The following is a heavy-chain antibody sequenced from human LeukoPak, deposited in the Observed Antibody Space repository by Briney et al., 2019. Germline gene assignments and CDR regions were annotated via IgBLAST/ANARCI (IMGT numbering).Heavy chain of an antibody. CDR2: IAYGGTYT. D-gene: IGHD2/OR15-2a*01. CDR1: GFTFSDYA. CDR3: ARNKAITAFFGMDV. J-gene: IGHJ6*02. V-gene: IGHV3-30*03. Sequence: GTSLRLSCAASGFTFSDYAMHWVRQAPGKGLEWVAVIAYGGTYTHHADSLKGRFTISRDSSRDTLYLQINSLRPEDTALYYCARNKAITAFFGMDVWGQGTTIIVSS.